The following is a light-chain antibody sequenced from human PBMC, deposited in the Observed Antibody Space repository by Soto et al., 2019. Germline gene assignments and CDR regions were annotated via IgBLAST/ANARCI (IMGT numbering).Light chain of an antibody. J-gene: IGKJ5*01. Sequence: VMLSPTLLSLSVTPGQPASISYKSSQRLLHMTRETFLFWYLQKPGQSPQLLIYEVSTRVSGVPDRFSGSGSGTEFTLKISRLQTDDVAIYYCQQYKLFPSPFGQGTRLEIK. V-gene: IGKV2-29*03. CDR1: QRLLHMTRETF. CDR2: EVS. CDR3: QQYKLFPSP.